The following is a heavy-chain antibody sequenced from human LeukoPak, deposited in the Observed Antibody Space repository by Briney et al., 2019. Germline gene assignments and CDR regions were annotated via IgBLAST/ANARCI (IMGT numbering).Heavy chain of an antibody. CDR2: IYYSGST. Sequence: SETLSLTCTVSGGSISSSSYYWGWIRQPPGKGLEWIGSIYYSGSTYYNPSLESRVTISVDTSKNQFSLKLSSVTAADTAVYYCQLGTYSSSFDYWGQGTLVTVSS. D-gene: IGHD6-6*01. V-gene: IGHV4-39*07. CDR1: GGSISSSSYY. CDR3: QLGTYSSSFDY. J-gene: IGHJ4*02.